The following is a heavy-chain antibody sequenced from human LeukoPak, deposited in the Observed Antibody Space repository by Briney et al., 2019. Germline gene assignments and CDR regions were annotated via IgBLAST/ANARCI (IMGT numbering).Heavy chain of an antibody. D-gene: IGHD1-1*01. CDR1: GFTFSSYW. V-gene: IGHV3-7*01. CDR2: IKQDGSEK. J-gene: IGHJ4*02. CDR3: TRDWNDLDY. Sequence: GGSLRLSCAASGFTFSSYWMSWVRQAPGKGLEWVANIKQDGSEKYYVDSVKGRFTISRDNARNMLYLQMNSLRAEDTAVYYSTRDWNDLDYWGQGTLVTVSS.